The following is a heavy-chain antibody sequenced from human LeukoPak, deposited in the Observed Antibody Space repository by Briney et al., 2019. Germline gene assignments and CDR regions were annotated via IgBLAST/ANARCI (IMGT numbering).Heavy chain of an antibody. J-gene: IGHJ4*02. CDR3: ARGSQLSGVFFDY. D-gene: IGHD6-13*01. CDR1: GGSISRYQ. CDR2: IYNSGST. Sequence: ETESLTCTVSGGSISRYQWTWIRQPPGKGLEWIGYIYNSGSTDYNPSLKSRVTISLDTSKDQFSLKLTSVTAADTAIYFCARGSQLSGVFFDYWGQGTLDPVFS. V-gene: IGHV4-59*01.